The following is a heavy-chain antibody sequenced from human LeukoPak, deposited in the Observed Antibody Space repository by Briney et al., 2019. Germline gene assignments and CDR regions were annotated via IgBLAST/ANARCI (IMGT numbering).Heavy chain of an antibody. D-gene: IGHD5-24*01. CDR1: GYTFTSYY. CDR2: INPSGGST. J-gene: IGHJ3*02. CDR3: ARGGTIEIGAHDAFDI. Sequence: ASVKVSCKASGYTFTSYYMHWVRQAPGQGLEWMGIINPSGGSTSYAQKFQGRVTMTRDTSTSTVYMELSSLRSEDTAVYYCARGGTIEIGAHDAFDIWGQGTMVTVSS. V-gene: IGHV1-46*01.